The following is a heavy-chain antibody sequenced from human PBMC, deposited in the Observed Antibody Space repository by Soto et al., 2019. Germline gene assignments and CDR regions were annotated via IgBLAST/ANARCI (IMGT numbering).Heavy chain of an antibody. J-gene: IGHJ4*02. V-gene: IGHV3-53*01. CDR2: IYSGGYT. CDR1: GFTVSNNY. Sequence: EVQLVESGGGLIQPGGSLRLSCAVSGFTVSNNYMSWVRQAPGKGLEGVSVIYSGGYTAYGDSVKGRFTISRDNSKNTLYFKMNTLGADDAALYSWRPQPGGGGYWGQGTLVTVSS. CDR3: RPQPGGGGY. D-gene: IGHD3-10*01.